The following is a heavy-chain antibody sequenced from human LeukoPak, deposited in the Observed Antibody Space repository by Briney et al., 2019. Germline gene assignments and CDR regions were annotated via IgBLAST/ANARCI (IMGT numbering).Heavy chain of an antibody. Sequence: GESLKISCKGSGYIFSDHWIGWVRQMPGKGLEWMAIVYPADSNTKYSPSFQGQVTISADRSISTAYLQWSSLKASDTAMYYCAIPSYYDSSGYYFDYWGQGTLVTVSS. J-gene: IGHJ4*02. CDR3: AIPSYYDSSGYYFDY. D-gene: IGHD3-22*01. V-gene: IGHV5-51*01. CDR2: VYPADSNT. CDR1: GYIFSDHW.